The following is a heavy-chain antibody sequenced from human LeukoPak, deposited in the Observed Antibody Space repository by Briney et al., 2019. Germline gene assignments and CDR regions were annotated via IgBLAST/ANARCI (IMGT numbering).Heavy chain of an antibody. Sequence: SETLSLTCTVSGGSISSGDYYWSWIRQPPGEGLEWIGYIYYSGSTYYNPSLKSRVTISVDTSKNQFSLKLSSVTAADTAVYYCARDHYCSSTSCPDYYYYYYMDVWGKGTTVTVSS. D-gene: IGHD2-2*01. J-gene: IGHJ6*03. CDR2: IYYSGST. CDR3: ARDHYCSSTSCPDYYYYYYMDV. CDR1: GGSISSGDYY. V-gene: IGHV4-30-4*08.